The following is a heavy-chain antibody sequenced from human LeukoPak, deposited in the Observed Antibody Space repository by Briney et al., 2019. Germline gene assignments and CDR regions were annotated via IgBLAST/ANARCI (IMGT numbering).Heavy chain of an antibody. J-gene: IGHJ6*03. D-gene: IGHD5-18*01. V-gene: IGHV4-34*01. CDR1: GGSFSGYY. Sequence: PSETLSLTCAVYGGSFSGYYWSWIRQPPGKGLEWIGEINHSGSTNYNPSLKSRVTISVDTSKNQFSLKLSSVTAADTAVYYCARDGGYSYGNYYYYMDVWGKGTTVTVSS. CDR2: INHSGST. CDR3: ARDGGYSYGNYYYYMDV.